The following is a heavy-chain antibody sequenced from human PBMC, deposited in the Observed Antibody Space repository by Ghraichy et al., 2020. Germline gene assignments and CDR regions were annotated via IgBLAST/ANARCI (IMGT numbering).Heavy chain of an antibody. Sequence: SETLSLTCTVSGGSISSGGYYWSWIRQHPGKGLEWIGYIYYSGSTYYNPSLKSRVTISVDTSKNQFSLKLSSVTAADTAVYYCARGTVTSGANWFDPWGQGTLVTVSS. CDR3: ARGTVTSGANWFDP. D-gene: IGHD4-17*01. J-gene: IGHJ5*02. CDR1: GGSISSGGYY. V-gene: IGHV4-31*03. CDR2: IYYSGST.